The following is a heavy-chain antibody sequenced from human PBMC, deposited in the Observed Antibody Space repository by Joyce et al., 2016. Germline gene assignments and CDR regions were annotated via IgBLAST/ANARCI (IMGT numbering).Heavy chain of an antibody. D-gene: IGHD3-22*01. V-gene: IGHV3-30*04. CDR3: VREAYYDSSTYYADAFDI. CDR2: ISYDGSNE. J-gene: IGHJ3*02. CDR1: GFTFSSYA. Sequence: QVQLVESGGGVVQPGRSLRLSCAASGFTFSSYAFHGVRQPQGKGLEWVAVISYDGSNEYYAEFVEGRFTISRDNSKSTLYLQMNSLRAEDTAVYYCVREAYYDSSTYYADAFDIWGQGTLATVSS.